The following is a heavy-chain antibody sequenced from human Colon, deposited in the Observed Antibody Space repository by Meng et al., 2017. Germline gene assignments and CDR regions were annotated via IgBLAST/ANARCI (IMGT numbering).Heavy chain of an antibody. D-gene: IGHD7-27*01. Sequence: QGQLQEWGPGLVKPSETLSLNCAVSGGSISGSQWWGWVRQSPEKGLEWIGEIHYSGNRNYNPSLKSRVTMSMDKSKNHFSLNLTSATAADTAIYYCVRGYLGTPVVHFDSWGQGALVTVSS. V-gene: IGHV4-4*02. CDR3: VRGYLGTPVVHFDS. CDR1: GGSISGSQW. CDR2: IHYSGNR. J-gene: IGHJ4*02.